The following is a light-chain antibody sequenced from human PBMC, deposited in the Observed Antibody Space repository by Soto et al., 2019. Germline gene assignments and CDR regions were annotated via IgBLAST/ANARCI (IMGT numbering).Light chain of an antibody. J-gene: IGKJ1*01. CDR3: QQSYSTLRVSWS. CDR2: AAS. Sequence: DLQMTQSPSSLSASVGDRVTITCRASQSISSYLNWYQQKPGKAPKLLIYAASSLQSGVPSRFSGSGSGTDFTLTISSLQPEDFATYYCQQSYSTLRVSWSFGQGTKVEIK. V-gene: IGKV1-39*01. CDR1: QSISSY.